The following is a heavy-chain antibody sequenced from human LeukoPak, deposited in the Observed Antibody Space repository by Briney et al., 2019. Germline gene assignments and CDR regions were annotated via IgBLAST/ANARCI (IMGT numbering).Heavy chain of an antibody. V-gene: IGHV3-30*04. Sequence: PGRSPRLSCAAFGFTFSSYAMHWVRQAPGKGLEWVAVISYDGSNKYYADSVKGRFTISRDNSKNTLYLQMNSLRAEDTAVYYCAREKSGYDGNYFDYWGQGTLVTVSS. CDR2: ISYDGSNK. D-gene: IGHD5-12*01. J-gene: IGHJ4*02. CDR3: AREKSGYDGNYFDY. CDR1: GFTFSSYA.